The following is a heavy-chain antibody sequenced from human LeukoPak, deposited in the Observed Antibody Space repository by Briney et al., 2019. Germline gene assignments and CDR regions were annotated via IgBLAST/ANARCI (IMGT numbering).Heavy chain of an antibody. CDR1: GYTFIAYY. V-gene: IGHV1-2*02. CDR3: ARRYELLFNAMDV. Sequence: ASVNVSCKYSGYTFIAYYIHCARQAPSQGLGWMGWINLKSGDTNSAQQFQGRVTMTTDTSISTDYMEMSRVTSDDTAVYYCARRYELLFNAMDVWGRGTTVTVSS. J-gene: IGHJ6*02. D-gene: IGHD2-2*01. CDR2: INLKSGDT.